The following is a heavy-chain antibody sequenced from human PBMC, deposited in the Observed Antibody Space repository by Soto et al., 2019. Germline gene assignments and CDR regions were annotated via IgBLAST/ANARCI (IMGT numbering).Heavy chain of an antibody. CDR2: ISPYTGNT. Sequence: QVQLVQSGDEVKKPGASVKVSCKASGYIFVNYGIAWVRQAPGQGLEWMGWISPYTGNTHSATKVQGRLTMTTDTSTSTAYRDLGSLTSDDTAVYYCVMVDNYVTPTPQDVWGQVTTVTVSS. CDR1: GYIFVNYG. V-gene: IGHV1-18*01. D-gene: IGHD3-16*01. J-gene: IGHJ6*02. CDR3: VMVDNYVTPTPQDV.